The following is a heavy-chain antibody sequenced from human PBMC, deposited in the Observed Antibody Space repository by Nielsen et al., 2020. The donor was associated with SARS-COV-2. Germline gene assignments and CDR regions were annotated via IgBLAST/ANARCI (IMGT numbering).Heavy chain of an antibody. CDR1: GGSISSGGYS. D-gene: IGHD1-14*01. V-gene: IGHV4-30-2*01. Sequence: SETLSLTCAVSGGSISSGGYSWSWIRQPPGKGLEWIGYIYHSGSTYYNPSLKSRVTISVDTSKNQFSLKLSSVTAADTAVYYCAREPGGMGDAFDIWGQGTMVTVSS. J-gene: IGHJ3*02. CDR2: IYHSGST. CDR3: AREPGGMGDAFDI.